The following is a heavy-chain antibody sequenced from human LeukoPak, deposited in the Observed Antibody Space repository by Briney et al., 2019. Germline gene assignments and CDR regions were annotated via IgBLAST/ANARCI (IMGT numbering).Heavy chain of an antibody. CDR1: GGSFSGYY. CDR2: INHSGST. Sequence: SETLSLTCTVYGGSFSGYYWSWIRQPPGKGLEWIGEINHSGSTNYNPSLKSRVTISVDTSKNQFSLKLSSVTAADTAVYYCARRGPPYSGDPWGQGTLVTVSS. D-gene: IGHD1-26*01. CDR3: ARRGPPYSGDP. V-gene: IGHV4-34*01. J-gene: IGHJ5*02.